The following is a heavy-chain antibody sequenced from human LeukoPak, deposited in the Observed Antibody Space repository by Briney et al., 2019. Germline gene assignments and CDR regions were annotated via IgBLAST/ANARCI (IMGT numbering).Heavy chain of an antibody. CDR2: INPNSGGT. CDR1: GYTFTGYY. CDR3: ARPQGPAYFYGSSGYYSDYYHGMDV. Sequence: SSVKVSYKASGYTFTGYYMHWVRQAPGQAGEGMEWINPNSGGTNYAQKFQGRVAIPRDPSISTAYMALSRLRSDHTAVYYCARPQGPAYFYGSSGYYSDYYHGMDVWGQGTTVTVSS. J-gene: IGHJ6*02. V-gene: IGHV1-2*02. D-gene: IGHD3-22*01.